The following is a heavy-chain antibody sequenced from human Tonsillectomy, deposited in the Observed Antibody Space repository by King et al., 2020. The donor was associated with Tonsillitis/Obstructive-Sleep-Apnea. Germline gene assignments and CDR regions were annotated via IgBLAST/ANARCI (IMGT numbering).Heavy chain of an antibody. D-gene: IGHD6-13*01. CDR3: ARQGRGIAGRQPDAFYI. Sequence: VQLVESGGGLVQPGGSPRLSCAASGFTFSSYWMHWVRQAPGKGLVWVSRITSDGSSTSYADSVKGRFTISRDNAKNTLYLQMNSLRADDTAVYYCARQGRGIAGRQPDAFYIWGQGTMVTVSP. V-gene: IGHV3-74*01. CDR2: ITSDGSST. J-gene: IGHJ3*02. CDR1: GFTFSSYW.